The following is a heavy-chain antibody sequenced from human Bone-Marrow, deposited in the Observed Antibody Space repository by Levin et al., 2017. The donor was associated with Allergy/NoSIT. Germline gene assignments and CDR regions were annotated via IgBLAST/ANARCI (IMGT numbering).Heavy chain of an antibody. CDR2: INPNSGGT. V-gene: IGHV1-2*06. D-gene: IGHD3-10*01. J-gene: IGHJ4*02. CDR3: AREGSLRGFDY. CDR1: GYTFTGYY. Sequence: GESLKISCKASGYTFTGYYMHWVRQAPGQGLEWMGRINPNSGGTNYAQKFQGRVTMTRDTSISTAYMELSRLRSDDTAVYYCAREGSLRGFDYWGQGTLVTVSS.